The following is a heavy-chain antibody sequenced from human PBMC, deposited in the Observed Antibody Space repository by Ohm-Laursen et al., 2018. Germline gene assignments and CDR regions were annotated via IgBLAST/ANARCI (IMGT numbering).Heavy chain of an antibody. J-gene: IGHJ6*02. CDR1: GITFSSYA. CDR2: ISGSGGST. V-gene: IGHV3-23*01. Sequence: SLRLSCAASGITFSSYAMNWVRQAPGKGLEWVSGISGSGGSTDYADSVKGRFTISRDNSKNTLYLQMNSLRAEDTAVYYCAKPGTTYYDFWSGYWPSLKYDYLAVENYYYGMDVWGQGTTVTVSS. D-gene: IGHD3-3*01. CDR3: AKPGTTYYDFWSGYWPSLKYDYLAVENYYYGMDV.